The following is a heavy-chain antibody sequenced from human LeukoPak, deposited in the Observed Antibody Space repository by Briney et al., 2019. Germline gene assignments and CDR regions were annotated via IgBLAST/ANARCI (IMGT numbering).Heavy chain of an antibody. D-gene: IGHD5-18*01. CDR3: ARIIGYSYGPHDY. Sequence: PSETLSLTCAVSGGSISSDNWWSWVRQPPGKGLEWIGEIYHSGGTNYKPSLKSRVTISVDKSNNQFSLRLSSVTAADTAVYYCARIIGYSYGPHDYCGQATLVTVSS. J-gene: IGHJ4*02. CDR1: GGSISSDNW. CDR2: IYHSGGT. V-gene: IGHV4-4*02.